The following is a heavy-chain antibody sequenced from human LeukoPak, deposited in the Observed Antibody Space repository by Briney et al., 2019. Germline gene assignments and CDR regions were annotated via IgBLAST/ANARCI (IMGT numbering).Heavy chain of an antibody. Sequence: GASVKVSCKASGGTFSSYAISWVRQAPGQGLEWMGGIIPIFGTANYAQKFQGRVTITADESTSTAYMELSSLRSEDTAVYYCARGTFGVVINNWFDPGAREPWSPSPQ. CDR2: IIPIFGTA. CDR3: ARGTFGVVINNWFDP. D-gene: IGHD3-3*01. CDR1: GGTFSSYA. V-gene: IGHV1-69*13. J-gene: IGHJ5*02.